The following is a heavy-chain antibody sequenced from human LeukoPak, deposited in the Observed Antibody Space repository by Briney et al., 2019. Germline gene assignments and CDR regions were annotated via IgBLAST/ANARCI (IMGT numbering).Heavy chain of an antibody. J-gene: IGHJ4*02. CDR1: GFTFSSDS. CDR2: ISYTTTTI. V-gene: IGHV3-48*01. Sequence: GGSLRLSCAVSGFTFSSDSMNWVRQAPGKGLEWVSYISYTTTTIYYADSVKGRFTISRDNSKNTLSLQMNSLRAEDTAVYYCAKDSRVLYSSSPSDYWGQGTLVTVSS. D-gene: IGHD6-6*01. CDR3: AKDSRVLYSSSPSDY.